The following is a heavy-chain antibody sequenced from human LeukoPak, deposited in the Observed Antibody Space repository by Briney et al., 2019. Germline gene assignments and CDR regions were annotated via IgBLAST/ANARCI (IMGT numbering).Heavy chain of an antibody. CDR1: GGSISSGSYY. V-gene: IGHV4-61*02. J-gene: IGHJ4*02. D-gene: IGHD6-19*01. Sequence: SETLSLTCTVSGGSISSGSYYWSWIRQPAGKGLEWIGRIYTSGSTNYNPSLKSRVTISVDTSKNQFSLKLSSVTAADTAVYYCARSDSGWAIDSWGQGTLVTVSS. CDR3: ARSDSGWAIDS. CDR2: IYTSGST.